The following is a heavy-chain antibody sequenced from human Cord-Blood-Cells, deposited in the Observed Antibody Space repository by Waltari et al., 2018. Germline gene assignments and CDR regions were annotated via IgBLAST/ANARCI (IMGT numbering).Heavy chain of an antibody. CDR2: ISAYSGNT. V-gene: IGHV1-18*04. J-gene: IGHJ4*02. CDR1: GYTFTSYG. Sequence: QVQLVQSGAEVKKPGASVKVSCKASGYTFTSYGISWVRQAAGQGLEWMGWISAYSGNTNDDQKRQGRGTMTTDTSTSTAYMELRSLRSDDTAVYYCARDTPTVTTSTDYWGQGTLVTVSS. CDR3: ARDTPTVTTSTDY. D-gene: IGHD4-4*01.